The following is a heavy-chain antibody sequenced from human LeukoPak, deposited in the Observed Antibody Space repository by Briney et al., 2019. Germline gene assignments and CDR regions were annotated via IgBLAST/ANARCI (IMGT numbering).Heavy chain of an antibody. CDR3: ARQSSYGHVWGSYRPKGWFDP. CDR2: IYYSGST. Sequence: SSETLSLTCTVSGGSISSSSYYWGWIRQPPGKGLEWIGSIYYSGSTYYNPSLKSRVTISVDTSKNQFSLKLSSVTAADTAVYHCARQSSYGHVWGSYRPKGWFDPWGQGTLVTVSS. J-gene: IGHJ5*02. D-gene: IGHD3-16*02. V-gene: IGHV4-39*01. CDR1: GGSISSSSYY.